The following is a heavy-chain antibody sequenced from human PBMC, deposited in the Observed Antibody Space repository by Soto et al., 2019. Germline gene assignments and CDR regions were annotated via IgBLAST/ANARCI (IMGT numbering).Heavy chain of an antibody. J-gene: IGHJ6*02. V-gene: IGHV1-69*13. CDR1: GGTFSSYA. CDR2: IIPIFGTA. D-gene: IGHD6-6*01. Sequence: ASVKVSCKASGGTFSSYAISWVRQAPGQGLEWMGGIIPIFGTANYAQKIQGRVTITADESTSTAYMELSSLRSEDTAVYYCARGPNIAARDEYYYGMDVWGQGTTVTVSS. CDR3: ARGPNIAARDEYYYGMDV.